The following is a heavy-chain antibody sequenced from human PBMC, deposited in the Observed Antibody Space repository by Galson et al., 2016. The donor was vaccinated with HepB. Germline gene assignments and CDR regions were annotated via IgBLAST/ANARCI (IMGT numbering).Heavy chain of an antibody. CDR1: GDSISNTIW. Sequence: SETLSLTCAVSGDSISNTIWLTWVRQPPGKGLEWIGEISHSGTTNYNPSLKSRVTISIDKSKNQLSLKLTSVTAADTAVYYCARDRGCSRGTCYSATWGQGTLVTVSS. V-gene: IGHV4-4*02. D-gene: IGHD2-15*01. CDR2: ISHSGTT. J-gene: IGHJ5*02. CDR3: ARDRGCSRGTCYSAT.